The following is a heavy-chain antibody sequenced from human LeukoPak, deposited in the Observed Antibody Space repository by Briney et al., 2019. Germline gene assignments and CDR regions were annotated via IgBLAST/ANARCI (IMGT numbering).Heavy chain of an antibody. CDR3: AKKTMVGATVDSFDI. J-gene: IGHJ3*02. CDR2: MRYDGSNK. Sequence: GGGVRVSCLACGFTFRKYCMHWVGPAPGKGRDWVASMRYDGSNKYYADSVKGRFTISRDNSKNTLYLQMNSLRAEDTAVYYCAKKTMVGATVDSFDIWGQGTMVTVSS. V-gene: IGHV3-30*02. CDR1: GFTFRKYC. D-gene: IGHD1-26*01.